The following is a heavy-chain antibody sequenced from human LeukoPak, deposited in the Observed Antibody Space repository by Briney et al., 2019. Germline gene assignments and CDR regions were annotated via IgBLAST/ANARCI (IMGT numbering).Heavy chain of an antibody. D-gene: IGHD3-10*01. CDR3: AVNYYYGSGSWFALRAFDI. CDR1: GYTFTGYY. Sequence: ASVKVSCKASGYTFTGYYMHWVRQAPGQGLEWMGWINPNSGGTNYAQKFQGRVTMTRDTSISTAYMELSRLRSDDTAVYYCAVNYYYGSGSWFALRAFDIWGQGTMVTVSS. CDR2: INPNSGGT. V-gene: IGHV1-2*02. J-gene: IGHJ3*02.